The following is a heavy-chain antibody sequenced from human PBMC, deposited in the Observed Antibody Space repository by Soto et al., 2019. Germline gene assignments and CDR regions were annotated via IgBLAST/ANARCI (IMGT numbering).Heavy chain of an antibody. D-gene: IGHD1-1*01. CDR1: GYNFTNYD. CDR3: AREQTETTTRDY. CDR2: MNPNNGNT. V-gene: IGHV1-8*01. Sequence: QVQLVQSGAEVKKPGASVKVSCKASGYNFTNYDINWVRQASGQGLEWMGWMNPNNGNTGVAQNLQGRVTMTRNTSISTAYMELSSMRSEDTVVYYCAREQTETTTRDYWGQGTLVTVSS. J-gene: IGHJ4*02.